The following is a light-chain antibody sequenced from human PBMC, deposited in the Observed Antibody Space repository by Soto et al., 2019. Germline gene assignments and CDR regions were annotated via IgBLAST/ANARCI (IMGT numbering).Light chain of an antibody. CDR2: DVS. CDR3: SSYTSSSTLYVV. CDR1: SSDVGGYNY. Sequence: QSALTQPASVSGSPGQSITISCTGTSSDVGGYNYVSWYQQHPGKAPKLMIYDVSNRPSGVSNRFSGSKYGNTASLTISGLQAEDEADDYCSSYTSSSTLYVVFGGGTKLTVL. J-gene: IGLJ2*01. V-gene: IGLV2-14*01.